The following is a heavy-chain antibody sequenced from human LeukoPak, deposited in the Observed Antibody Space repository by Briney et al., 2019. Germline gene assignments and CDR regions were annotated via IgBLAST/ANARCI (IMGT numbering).Heavy chain of an antibody. D-gene: IGHD2-2*01. V-gene: IGHV4-4*07. CDR2: IYTSGST. CDR3: ARSPSWVPADNDAFDI. CDR1: GGSITTDY. J-gene: IGHJ3*02. Sequence: SETLSLTCTVSGGSITTDYWSWIRQRAGKGLEWIGRIYTSGSTNYNPSLRSRVTISVDRSKNQFSLKLSSVTAADTAVYYCARSPSWVPADNDAFDIWGQGTMVTVSS.